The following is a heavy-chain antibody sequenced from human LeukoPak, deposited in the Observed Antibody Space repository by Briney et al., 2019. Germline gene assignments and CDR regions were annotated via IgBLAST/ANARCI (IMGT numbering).Heavy chain of an antibody. J-gene: IGHJ4*02. CDR3: AGVTMVGRVTPYLDY. CDR1: GFTFSTYT. CDR2: IWLYGDNQ. V-gene: IGHV3-33*01. Sequence: PGRSLRLSCTASGFTFSTYTMQWVRQAPGKGLEWVACIWLYGDNQQYADSVKGRFTISRDDYKNTLLLQMNSLRVEDTAVYYCAGVTMVGRVTPYLDYWGQGTPVTVSS. D-gene: IGHD3-10*01.